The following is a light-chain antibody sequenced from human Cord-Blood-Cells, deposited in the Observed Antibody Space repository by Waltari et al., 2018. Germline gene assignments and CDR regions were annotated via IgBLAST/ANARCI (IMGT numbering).Light chain of an antibody. Sequence: QSALTQPASVSGSPGQSITISCTGTSSDVGSYNLVSWYQQHPGKTPKLMIYEGSKRPSGVSNRFSGSKSGNTASLTISGLRAEDEADYYCCSYAGSSTVFGTGTKVTVL. V-gene: IGLV2-23*03. J-gene: IGLJ1*01. CDR1: SSDVGSYNL. CDR3: CSYAGSSTV. CDR2: EGS.